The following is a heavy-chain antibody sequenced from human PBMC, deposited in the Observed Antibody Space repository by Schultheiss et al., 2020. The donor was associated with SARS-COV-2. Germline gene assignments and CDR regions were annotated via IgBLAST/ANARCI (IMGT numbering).Heavy chain of an antibody. J-gene: IGHJ4*02. D-gene: IGHD3-10*01. CDR3: ARDVSGGPSRAWFHFDS. CDR2: ICSGGLT. V-gene: IGHV3-66*01. Sequence: GGSLRLSCAASGFTVSSNCMSWVRQAPGKGLEWVSVICSGGLTFFADSVKGRFAISRDNSKNTVYLQMNKLRGEDTALYYCARDVSGGPSRAWFHFDSWGQGTLVTVSS. CDR1: GFTVSSNC.